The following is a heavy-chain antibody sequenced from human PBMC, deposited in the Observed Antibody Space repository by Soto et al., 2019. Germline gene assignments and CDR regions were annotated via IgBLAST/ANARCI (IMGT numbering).Heavy chain of an antibody. CDR1: GFTFSDHY. Sequence: EVQLVESGGGLVQPGGSLRLSCAASGFTFSDHYMDWVRQAPGKGLEWVGRIRNKANSYTTKYAASVKGRFTISRDDSKNSLYLQMNSLKTEDTAGYYCARDRDGDAGIQHWGQGTLVTVSS. D-gene: IGHD4-17*01. J-gene: IGHJ1*01. V-gene: IGHV3-72*01. CDR2: IRNKANSYTT. CDR3: ARDRDGDAGIQH.